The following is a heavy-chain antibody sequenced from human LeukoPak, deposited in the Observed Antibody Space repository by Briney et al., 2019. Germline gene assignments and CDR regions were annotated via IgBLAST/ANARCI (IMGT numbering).Heavy chain of an antibody. V-gene: IGHV3-23*01. Sequence: GGSLRLSCAASGFTFDDYAMHWVRQAPGKGLEWVSAISGSGGSTYYADSVKGRFTISRDNSKNTLYLQMNSLRAEDTAVYYCAKYADGDYVFDYWGQGTLVTVSS. CDR1: GFTFDDYA. D-gene: IGHD4-17*01. CDR3: AKYADGDYVFDY. CDR2: ISGSGGST. J-gene: IGHJ4*02.